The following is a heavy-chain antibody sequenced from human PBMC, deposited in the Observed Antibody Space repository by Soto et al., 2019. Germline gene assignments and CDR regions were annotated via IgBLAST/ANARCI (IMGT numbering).Heavy chain of an antibody. J-gene: IGHJ5*02. V-gene: IGHV1-69*01. CDR2: IIPIFGTA. CDR1: GDIFSTYG. Sequence: QVQLVQSGAEVKRPGSSVKVSCKTSGDIFSTYGISWVRQAPGQGLDWMGGIIPIFGTADYAKKFQGRVTITADESTSTVYRELSSLRFDDTAVNYCARGETQLPPPLSSRPWFDPWGQGTLVTVSS. CDR3: ARGETQLPPPLSSRPWFDP. D-gene: IGHD2-2*01.